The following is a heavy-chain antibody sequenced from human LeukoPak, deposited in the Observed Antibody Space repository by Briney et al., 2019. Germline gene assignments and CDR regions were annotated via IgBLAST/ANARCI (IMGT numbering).Heavy chain of an antibody. D-gene: IGHD1-26*01. Sequence: SETLSLTCAVSGGSISSGGYSWSCIRQPPGKGLEWIGYIYHSGSTYYNPSLKSRVTISVDRSKNQFSLKLSSVTAADTAVYYCARGGGSYPFDYWGQGTLVTVSS. V-gene: IGHV4-30-2*01. CDR3: ARGGGSYPFDY. J-gene: IGHJ4*02. CDR1: GGSISSGGYS. CDR2: IYHSGST.